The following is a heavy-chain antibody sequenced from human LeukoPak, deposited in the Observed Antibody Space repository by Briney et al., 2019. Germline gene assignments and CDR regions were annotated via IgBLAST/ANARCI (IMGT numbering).Heavy chain of an antibody. J-gene: IGHJ4*02. CDR2: ISGSGGST. Sequence: GGSLRLSCAASGFTFSSYAMSWVRQAPGKGLEWVSAISGSGGSTYYADSVKGRFTISRDNSKNTLYLQMNSLRAEDTAVYYCAKGRRFGELFYYFDYWGQGTLVTVSS. CDR3: AKGRRFGELFYYFDY. D-gene: IGHD3-10*01. V-gene: IGHV3-23*01. CDR1: GFTFSSYA.